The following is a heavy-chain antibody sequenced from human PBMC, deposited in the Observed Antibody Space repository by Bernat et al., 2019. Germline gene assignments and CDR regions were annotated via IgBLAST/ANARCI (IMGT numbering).Heavy chain of an antibody. CDR3: ARDHEPYLSRFIYYFDY. D-gene: IGHD1-14*01. CDR1: GFTFSSYG. V-gene: IGHV3-30*01. J-gene: IGHJ4*02. Sequence: QVQLEESGGGVVQPGRSLRLSCAVAGFTFSSYGIHWVRQAPGKGLEWVAVISYDGSDQDYADSVKGRFTISRDNSKNTLYLQMNSLRGEDTAVYYCARDHEPYLSRFIYYFDYWGQGTLVTVS. CDR2: ISYDGSDQ.